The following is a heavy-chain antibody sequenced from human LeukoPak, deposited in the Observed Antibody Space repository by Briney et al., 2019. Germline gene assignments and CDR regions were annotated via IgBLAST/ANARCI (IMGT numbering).Heavy chain of an antibody. CDR2: IRFDGTSE. CDR1: GFTFSNFG. D-gene: IGHD6-19*01. CDR3: AKESLLLLIAVAGTGPEFF. V-gene: IGHV3-30*02. J-gene: IGHJ4*02. Sequence: GGSLRLSCAASGFTFSNFGMHWVRQAPGKGLEWVAFIRFDGTSEFYADSVKARFTISRDNSQNTVYLQMNSLRAEDTAVYYCAKESLLLLIAVAGTGPEFFWGQGTLVTVSS.